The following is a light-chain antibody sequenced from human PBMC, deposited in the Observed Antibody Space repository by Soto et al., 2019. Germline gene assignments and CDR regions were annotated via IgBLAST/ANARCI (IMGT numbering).Light chain of an antibody. Sequence: DIQMTQSPSSMSAFVGDTVTITCPARKSISSYLNWYQQKPEKAHKLLIYAASSLQTGVSSRFSGSGAGTYFTLTISNQQPDDVANYYQQHTSYTPTFGQGTKVDIK. V-gene: IGKV1-39*01. CDR3: QHTSYTPT. CDR2: AAS. CDR1: KSISSY. J-gene: IGKJ1*01.